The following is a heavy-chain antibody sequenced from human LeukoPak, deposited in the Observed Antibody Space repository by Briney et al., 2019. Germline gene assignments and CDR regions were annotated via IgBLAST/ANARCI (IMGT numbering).Heavy chain of an antibody. CDR1: GYSFTSYW. D-gene: IGHD3-3*01. V-gene: IGHV5-51*01. J-gene: IGHJ4*02. CDR3: ARLPDFWSGYSYYFDY. CDR2: IYPGDSDT. Sequence: GESLKISCKGSGYSFTSYWIGWVRQMPGKGLEWMVIIYPGDSDTRYSPSFQGQVTISADKSISTAYLQWSSLKASDTAMYYCARLPDFWSGYSYYFDYWGQGTLVTVSS.